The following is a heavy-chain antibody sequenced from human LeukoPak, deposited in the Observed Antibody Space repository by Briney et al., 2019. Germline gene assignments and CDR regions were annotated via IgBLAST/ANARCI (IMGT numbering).Heavy chain of an antibody. CDR3: ARDGDTVLTRGYYYYMDV. Sequence: GGSLRLSCAASGFTFSSYSMNWVRQAPGKGPEWVSSITSSSSYIYYADSVKGRFTISRDNARNSLYLQMNSLRAEDTALYYCARDGDTVLTRGYYYYMDVWGKGTTVTVSS. J-gene: IGHJ6*03. CDR1: GFTFSSYS. D-gene: IGHD4-23*01. CDR2: ITSSSSYI. V-gene: IGHV3-21*01.